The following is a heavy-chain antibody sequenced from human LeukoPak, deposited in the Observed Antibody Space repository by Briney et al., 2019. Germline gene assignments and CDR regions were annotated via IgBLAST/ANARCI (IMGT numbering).Heavy chain of an antibody. D-gene: IGHD3-22*01. V-gene: IGHV3-53*01. CDR3: AKVSWGASDSSGYSSGDY. CDR1: GFSVSGTY. CDR2: IYFDGNT. J-gene: IGHJ4*02. Sequence: GGSLRLSCVASGFSVSGTYMTWVRQAPGKGLDWVSVIYFDGNTYYADSVKGRFTISRDNSRNTLYLQMNSLRAEDTAVYYCAKVSWGASDSSGYSSGDYWGQGTLVTVSS.